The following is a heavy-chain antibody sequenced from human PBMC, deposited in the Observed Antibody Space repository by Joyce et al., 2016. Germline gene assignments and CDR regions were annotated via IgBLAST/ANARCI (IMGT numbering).Heavy chain of an antibody. V-gene: IGHV3-48*03. J-gene: IGHJ4*02. CDR1: GIIFSNKE. CDR2: INSDDSTI. Sequence: EVQLVEYGGGLVQPGGSLRLSCAASGIIFSNKEMNWVRQAPGKGLEWISSINSDDSTIHYAGSVRGRLTISRDNARNSLFLEMNSLRVEDTAMYYCTTPSCANWGQGSLVTVSS. CDR3: TTPSCAN. D-gene: IGHD2-2*01.